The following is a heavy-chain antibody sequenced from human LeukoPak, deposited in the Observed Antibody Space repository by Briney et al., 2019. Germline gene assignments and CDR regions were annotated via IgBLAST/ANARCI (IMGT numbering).Heavy chain of an antibody. CDR1: GFPFNTYS. V-gene: IGHV3-21*01. Sequence: NPGGSLRLSCAASGFPFNTYSMNWVRQAPGKGLEWVSSISSGSDYIYYADSVKGRFTISRDNAKSSVHLQMSSLRADDTAVYYCSGSYSYYYAMHVWGQGTTVTVSS. J-gene: IGHJ6*02. CDR2: ISSGSDYI. CDR3: SGSYSYYYAMHV.